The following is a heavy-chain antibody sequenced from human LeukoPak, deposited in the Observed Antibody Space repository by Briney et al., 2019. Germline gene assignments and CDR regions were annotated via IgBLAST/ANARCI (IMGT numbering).Heavy chain of an antibody. CDR1: GGSITSYY. CDR2: IFYSGGT. CDR3: ARKTSSSWCFDY. V-gene: IGHV4-59*08. J-gene: IGHJ4*02. Sequence: PSETLSLTCTVSGGSITSYYWSWIRQPPGKGLEWIGYIFYSGGTTYNPSLKSRVTISLDTSKNQFSLRLSSVTAADTAVYYCARKTSSSWCFDYWGQGTLVTVSS. D-gene: IGHD6-13*01.